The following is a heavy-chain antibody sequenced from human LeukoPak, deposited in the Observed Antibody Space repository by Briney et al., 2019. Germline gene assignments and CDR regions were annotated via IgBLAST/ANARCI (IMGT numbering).Heavy chain of an antibody. Sequence: PGGSLRLSCAASGFTFSSYAMSWVRQAPGKGLEWVSAISGSGGSTYYADSVKGRFTISRDNSKNTLYLQMNSLRAEDTAVYYCANCLDSGSYSTANFPFDYWGQGTLVTVSS. CDR2: ISGSGGST. D-gene: IGHD1-26*01. J-gene: IGHJ4*02. CDR3: ANCLDSGSYSTANFPFDY. CDR1: GFTFSSYA. V-gene: IGHV3-23*01.